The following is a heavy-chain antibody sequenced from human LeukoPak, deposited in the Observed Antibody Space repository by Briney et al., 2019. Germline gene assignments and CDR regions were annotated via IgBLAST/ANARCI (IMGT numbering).Heavy chain of an antibody. CDR1: GFTFDDYA. CDR2: ISWDGGST. CDR3: AKDAAAYSSGGYFDY. J-gene: IGHJ4*02. D-gene: IGHD6-19*01. V-gene: IGHV3-43D*03. Sequence: GGSLRLSCAASGFTFDDYAMHWVRQAPGKGLEWVSLISWDGGSTYYADSVEGRFTISRDNSKNSLYLQMNSLRAEDTAVYYCAKDAAAYSSGGYFDYWGQGTLVTVSS.